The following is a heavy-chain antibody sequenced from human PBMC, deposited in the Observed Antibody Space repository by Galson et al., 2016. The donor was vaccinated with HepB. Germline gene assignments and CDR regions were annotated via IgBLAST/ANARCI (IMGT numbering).Heavy chain of an antibody. CDR2: IHYSGST. V-gene: IGHV4-61*01. Sequence: SETLSLTCTVSGDSVNSGSYYWSWIRQPPGKGLEWIGYIHYSGSTNYNPSLKSRVTISINTSKNPFSLKLNSVPAADTAVYYCASDSTYGNFWGQGTLATVSS. CDR3: ASDSTYGNF. J-gene: IGHJ4*02. D-gene: IGHD3-10*01. CDR1: GDSVNSGSYY.